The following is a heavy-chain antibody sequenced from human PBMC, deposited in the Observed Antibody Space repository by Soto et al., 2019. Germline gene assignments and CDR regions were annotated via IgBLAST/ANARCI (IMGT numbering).Heavy chain of an antibody. CDR3: ARDVYRYSSSSPEDV. D-gene: IGHD6-6*01. CDR2: ISSSSRTT. CDR1: GFTFSDYY. V-gene: IGHV3-11*06. J-gene: IGHJ6*02. Sequence: XGSLILSCSASGFTFSDYYMSWIRQAPGKGLDWVAYISSSSRTTKYGDSVKGRFTISRDNAKNSLFLQMNSLRGEDTAVYYCARDVYRYSSSSPEDVWGQGTTVTVSS.